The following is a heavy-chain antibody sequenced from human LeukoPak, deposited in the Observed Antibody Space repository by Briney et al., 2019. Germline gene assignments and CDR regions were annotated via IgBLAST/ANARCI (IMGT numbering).Heavy chain of an antibody. D-gene: IGHD5-24*01. V-gene: IGHV3-23*01. CDR3: AKARDAYNYYWFDP. CDR1: GCTFSSYA. J-gene: IGHJ5*02. Sequence: GGSLRLSCAASGCTFSSYAMSWVRQAPGKGLEWVSAISGGYTAATDYADSVKGRFTISRDNYDNTLYLEMNSLRAEDTALYYCAKARDAYNYYWFDPWGQGTLVTVSS. CDR2: ISGGYTAAT.